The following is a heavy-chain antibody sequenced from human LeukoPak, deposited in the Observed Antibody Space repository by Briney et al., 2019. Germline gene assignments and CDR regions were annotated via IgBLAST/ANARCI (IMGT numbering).Heavy chain of an antibody. D-gene: IGHD1-26*01. J-gene: IGHJ4*02. Sequence: SETLSLTCTVSGDSISSNDYYWSWIRQPPGKGLEWIGYIYYSGSTYYNPSLKSRVTISVDTSKNQFSLKLSSVTAADTAVYYCARGKMMGATTYWGQGTLVTVSS. CDR3: ARGKMMGATTY. V-gene: IGHV4-30-4*01. CDR1: GDSISSNDYY. CDR2: IYYSGST.